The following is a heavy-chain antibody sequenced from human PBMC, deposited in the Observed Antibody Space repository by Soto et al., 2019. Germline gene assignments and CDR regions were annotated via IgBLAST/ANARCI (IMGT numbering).Heavy chain of an antibody. CDR2: ISYSGRS. J-gene: IGHJ3*02. D-gene: IGHD1-26*01. V-gene: IGHV4-30-4*01. CDR3: ARSGSHAFDI. Sequence: KPXATLSLTGTVSGGSISIGDYYWSWIRQPPGKGLEWIAYISYSGRSNYNPSLKSRVAISVDTSKNQFSLKLSSVTATDTAVYYCARSGSHAFDIWGQGTMVTVSS. CDR1: GGSISIGDYY.